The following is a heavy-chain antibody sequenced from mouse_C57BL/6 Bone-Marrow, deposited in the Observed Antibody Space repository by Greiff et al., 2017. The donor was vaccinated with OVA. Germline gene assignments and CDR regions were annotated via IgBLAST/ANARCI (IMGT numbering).Heavy chain of an antibody. CDR1: GYSITSGYY. V-gene: IGHV3-6*01. Sequence: ESGPGLVKPSQSLSLTCSVTGYSITSGYYWNWIRQFPGNKLEWMGYISYDGSNNYNPSLKNRISITRDTSKNQFFLKLNSVTTEDTATYYCARGGYYGSSYGGYAMDYWGQGTSVTVSS. D-gene: IGHD1-1*01. J-gene: IGHJ4*01. CDR3: ARGGYYGSSYGGYAMDY. CDR2: ISYDGSN.